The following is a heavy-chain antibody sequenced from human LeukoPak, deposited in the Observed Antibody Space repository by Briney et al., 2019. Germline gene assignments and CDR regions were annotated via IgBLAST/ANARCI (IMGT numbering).Heavy chain of an antibody. CDR1: GFTFSSYE. J-gene: IGHJ6*03. Sequence: GGSLRLSCAASGFTFSSYEMNWVRQAPGKGLEWVANIKQDGSEKHCVDSVKGRFTISRDNAKNSLYLQMNSLRAEDTAVYYCARDAFSYYYYYMDVWGKGTTVTVSS. CDR2: IKQDGSEK. CDR3: ARDAFSYYYYYMDV. V-gene: IGHV3-7*01.